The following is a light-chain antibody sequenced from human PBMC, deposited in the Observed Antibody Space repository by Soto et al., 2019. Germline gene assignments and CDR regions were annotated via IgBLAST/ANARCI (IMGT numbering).Light chain of an antibody. CDR3: SSYTTSSSWV. CDR2: VVS. J-gene: IGLJ3*02. Sequence: QSALTQPASVSGSPGQSITISCTGTSSDVGGYNYVSWFQQHPGKAPKLMIYVVSNRPSGISNRFSGSKSGNTASLTISGLQAEDEADYYCSSYTTSSSWVFCGGTKVTVL. V-gene: IGLV2-14*01. CDR1: SSDVGGYNY.